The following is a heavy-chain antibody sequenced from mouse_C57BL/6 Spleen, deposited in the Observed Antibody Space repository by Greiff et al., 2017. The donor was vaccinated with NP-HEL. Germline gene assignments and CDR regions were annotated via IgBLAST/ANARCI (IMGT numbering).Heavy chain of an antibody. D-gene: IGHD3-2*02. V-gene: IGHV5-17*01. J-gene: IGHJ2*01. CDR2: ISSGSSTI. Sequence: EVQVVESGGGLVKPGGSLKLSCAASGFTFSDYGMHWVRQAPEKGLEWVAYISSGSSTIYYADTVKGRFTISRDNAKNTLFLQMTSLRSEDTAMYYCARDSGYLDYWGQGTTLTVSS. CDR3: ARDSGYLDY. CDR1: GFTFSDYG.